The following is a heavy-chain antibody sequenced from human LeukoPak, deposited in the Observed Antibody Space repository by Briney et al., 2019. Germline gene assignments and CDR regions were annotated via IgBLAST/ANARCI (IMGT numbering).Heavy chain of an antibody. Sequence: GGSLRLSCAASGFTFSSYGMHWVRQAPGKGLEWVAVIWYDGSNKYYADSVKGRFTISRDNSKNTLYLQMNSLRAEDTAVYYCASHSSSWYRDAFDIWGQGTMVTVSS. J-gene: IGHJ3*02. V-gene: IGHV3-33*01. D-gene: IGHD6-13*01. CDR1: GFTFSSYG. CDR2: IWYDGSNK. CDR3: ASHSSSWYRDAFDI.